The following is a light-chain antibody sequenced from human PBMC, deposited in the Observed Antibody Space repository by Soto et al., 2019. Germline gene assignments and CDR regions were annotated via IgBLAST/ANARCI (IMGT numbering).Light chain of an antibody. J-gene: IGKJ4*02. V-gene: IGKV1-5*01. CDR2: DAS. CDR1: QSFSSL. CDR3: QQYCSYPLM. Sequence: DMPMPQSHSTLSAAIGDRVTMTCLASQSFSSLLAWYQQKPGKAPQILIYDASKLEAGVPSRLSGGGSGMQFTLTINSLQPDDFATYYCQQYCSYPLMFGGGTKVDI.